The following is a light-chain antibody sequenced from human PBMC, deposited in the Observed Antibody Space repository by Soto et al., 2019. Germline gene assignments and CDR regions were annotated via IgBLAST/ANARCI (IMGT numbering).Light chain of an antibody. CDR1: QGISSY. J-gene: IGKJ2*01. CDR2: AAS. CDR3: QQLNSYPYT. Sequence: IQLTQSPSSLSASVGDRVTITCRASQGISSYLAWYQQKPGKAPKLLIYAASTLQSGVPSRFSGSGSGTDVTLAIGCLQPEDFATYYCQQLNSYPYTFGQGTKLEIK. V-gene: IGKV1-9*01.